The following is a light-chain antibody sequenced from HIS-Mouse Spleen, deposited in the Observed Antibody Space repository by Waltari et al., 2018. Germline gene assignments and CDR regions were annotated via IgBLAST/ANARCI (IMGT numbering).Light chain of an antibody. CDR2: DAS. V-gene: IGKV1D-8*02. J-gene: IGKJ2*01. CDR1: QGIRSY. Sequence: IRMTQSPSLLSASTGDRVTITCRVSQGIRSYLAWYQQKPGKAPELLIYDASTLQSGVPSRFSGSGSGTDFTLTISCLQSEDFATYYCQQYYSFPYTFGQGTKLEIK. CDR3: QQYYSFPYT.